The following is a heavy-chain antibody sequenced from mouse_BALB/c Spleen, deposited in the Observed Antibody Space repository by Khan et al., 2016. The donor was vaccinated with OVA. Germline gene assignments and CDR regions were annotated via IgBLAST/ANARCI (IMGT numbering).Heavy chain of an antibody. J-gene: IGHJ2*01. CDR1: GYTFTAYV. CDR2: IYPFNDDT. Sequence: VPLQQSGPELVKPGASVKMSCTASGYTFTAYVIHWVKQKPGQGLDWIGYIYPFNDDTKYNEKFKGKAKLTTDKSSSTAYMERSSLTSEDSAVYYCARNYRYDVYFDSWGQGTTLTVSS. V-gene: IGHV1S136*01. CDR3: ARNYRYDVYFDS. D-gene: IGHD2-14*01.